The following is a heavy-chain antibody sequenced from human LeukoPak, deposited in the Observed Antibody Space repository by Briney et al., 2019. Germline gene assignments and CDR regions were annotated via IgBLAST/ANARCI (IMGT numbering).Heavy chain of an antibody. D-gene: IGHD2-21*02. CDR1: GFTFSSYS. Sequence: GGSLRLSCAASGFTFSSYSMHWVRQAPGKGLEWVAVVSYDGTKISYGGSVKGRFTMSRDISKNTLSLQMNSLRPEDTAVYYCAKSGLVTAIRSYFDYWGQGTLVTVSS. CDR3: AKSGLVTAIRSYFDY. V-gene: IGHV3-30-3*02. CDR2: VSYDGTKI. J-gene: IGHJ4*02.